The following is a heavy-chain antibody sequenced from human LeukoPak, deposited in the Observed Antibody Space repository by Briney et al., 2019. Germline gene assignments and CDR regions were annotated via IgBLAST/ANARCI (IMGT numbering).Heavy chain of an antibody. CDR1: GFTFCSFS. Sequence: GGCLRLSCAASGFTFCSFSMNWVRQGPGKRLEWGSSISSSSSYIYYAASVKGRFTISRDNAKNSLYLQMNILRAEDTAVYYCAREGGYSYGSQTIDYWGQGTLVTVSS. D-gene: IGHD5-18*01. J-gene: IGHJ4*02. CDR2: ISSSSSYI. V-gene: IGHV3-21*01. CDR3: AREGGYSYGSQTIDY.